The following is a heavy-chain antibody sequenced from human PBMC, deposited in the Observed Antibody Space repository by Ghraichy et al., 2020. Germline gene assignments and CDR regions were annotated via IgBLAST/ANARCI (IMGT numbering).Heavy chain of an antibody. CDR3: ARLGGGYYYGSGSHYGMDV. V-gene: IGHV3-48*02. CDR1: GFTFSSYS. CDR2: ISSSSSTI. D-gene: IGHD3-10*01. Sequence: GGSLRLSCAASGFTFSSYSMNWVRQAPGKGLEWVSYISSSSSTIYYADSVKGRFTISRDKAKNSLYLQMNSLRDEDTAVYYCARLGGGYYYGSGSHYGMDVWGQGTTVTVSS. J-gene: IGHJ6*02.